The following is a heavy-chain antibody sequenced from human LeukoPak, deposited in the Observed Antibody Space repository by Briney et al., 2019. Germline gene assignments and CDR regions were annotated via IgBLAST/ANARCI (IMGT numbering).Heavy chain of an antibody. D-gene: IGHD6-19*01. J-gene: IGHJ4*02. CDR3: AKDQIGWAPGYVSGPLDQ. CDR2: ISSSSDHT. V-gene: IGHV3-11*06. CDR1: GFIFSDYY. Sequence: GGSLRLSCAASGFIFSDYYMTWIRQAPGKGLEWVSYISSSSDHTDYADSVKGRFTISRDNSKNTVYLQMTSLRTEDTAVYYCAKDQIGWAPGYVSGPLDQWGRGTLVTVSS.